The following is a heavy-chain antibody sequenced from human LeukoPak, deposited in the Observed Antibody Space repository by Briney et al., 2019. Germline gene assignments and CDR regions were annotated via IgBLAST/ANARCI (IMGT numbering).Heavy chain of an antibody. Sequence: QPRRSLRLSCSASGFALSRYAMHCVRQAPGNGLEYVSAISSNGGRTYYANSMKDRFTISRDNSKNTLYLLMSSLRAEDTAVYYCVQDGGYHGSGSSYYLDYWGQGTLVTVSS. D-gene: IGHD3-10*01. CDR1: GFALSRYA. J-gene: IGHJ4*02. V-gene: IGHV3-64D*06. CDR2: ISSNGGRT. CDR3: VQDGGYHGSGSSYYLDY.